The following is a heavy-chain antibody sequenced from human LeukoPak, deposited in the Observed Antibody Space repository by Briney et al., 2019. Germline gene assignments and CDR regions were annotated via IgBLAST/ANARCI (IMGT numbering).Heavy chain of an antibody. D-gene: IGHD2-15*01. CDR1: GGTFSSYA. CDR2: IIPIFGIA. CDR3: AKVRNSNTRYFDL. Sequence: SVKVSCKASGGTFSSYAISWVRQAPGQGLEWMGRIIPIFGIANYAQKFQGRVTITADKSTSTAYMELSSLRSEDTAVYYCAKVRNSNTRYFDLWGRGTLVTLSS. J-gene: IGHJ2*01. V-gene: IGHV1-69*04.